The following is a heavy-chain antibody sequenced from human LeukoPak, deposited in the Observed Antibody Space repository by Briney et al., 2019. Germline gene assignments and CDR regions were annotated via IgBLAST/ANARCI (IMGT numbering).Heavy chain of an antibody. CDR2: ISSSSYI. J-gene: IGHJ4*02. D-gene: IGHD3-3*01. Sequence: GGSLRLSCAASGFTFSSYSMNWVRQAPGKGLEWVSSISSSSYIYYADSVKGRFTISRDNAKNSLYLQMNSLRAEDTAVYYCVSAAFWSGYPFDYWGQGTLVTVSS. CDR3: VSAAFWSGYPFDY. CDR1: GFTFSSYS. V-gene: IGHV3-21*01.